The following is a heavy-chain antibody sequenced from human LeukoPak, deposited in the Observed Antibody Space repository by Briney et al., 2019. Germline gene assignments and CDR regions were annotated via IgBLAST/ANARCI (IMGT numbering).Heavy chain of an antibody. D-gene: IGHD3-10*02. V-gene: IGHV3-48*01. J-gene: IGHJ6*04. CDR3: AELGSTMIGGV. Sequence: GGSLRLSCAASRFTFSNYGMHWVRQAPGKGLEWVSYISSSSSTIYYADSVKGRFTISRDNAKNSLYLQMNSLRAEDTAVYYCAELGSTMIGGVWGKGTTVTISS. CDR1: RFTFSNYG. CDR2: ISSSSSTI.